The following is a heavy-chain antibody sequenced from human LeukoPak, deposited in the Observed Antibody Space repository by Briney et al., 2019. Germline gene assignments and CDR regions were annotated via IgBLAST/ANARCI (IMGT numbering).Heavy chain of an antibody. V-gene: IGHV3-21*01. J-gene: IGHJ3*02. CDR3: ARLHYYGSGSYYIDI. CDR2: ISTGSSYI. CDR1: GFTFSSYS. Sequence: PGGSLRLSCAASGFTFSSYSMNWVRQAPGKGLEWVSFISTGSSYIYNADSVQGRFTISRDNAKNSLYLQMNRLRAEDTAVYYCARLHYYGSGSYYIDIWGQGTKVTVSS. D-gene: IGHD3-10*01.